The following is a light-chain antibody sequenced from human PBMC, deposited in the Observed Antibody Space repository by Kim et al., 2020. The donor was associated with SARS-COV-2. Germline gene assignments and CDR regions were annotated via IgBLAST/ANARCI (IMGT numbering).Light chain of an antibody. Sequence: EIVLTQSPGTLSLSPGERATLSCRASQSVSSISLSWYQQKPGQAPRLLIDGASSRATGIPDRFRGSGSGTVFTLTISRLEPEDSAVYFCQQYGSPPITGGGGNEVE. J-gene: IGKJ4*01. V-gene: IGKV3-20*01. CDR1: QSVSSIS. CDR3: QQYGSPPIT. CDR2: GAS.